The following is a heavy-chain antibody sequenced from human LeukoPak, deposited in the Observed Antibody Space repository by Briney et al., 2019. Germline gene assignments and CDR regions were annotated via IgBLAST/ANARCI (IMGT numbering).Heavy chain of an antibody. J-gene: IGHJ4*02. Sequence: GGSLRLSCAASGFTVSSNYMSWVRRAPGKGLEWVSVIYSGGSTYYADSVKGRFTISRDNSKNTLYLQMNSLRAEDTAIYYCARDNGDYLGSGFDYWGQGTLVTVSS. CDR1: GFTVSSNY. CDR2: IYSGGST. D-gene: IGHD4-17*01. V-gene: IGHV3-53*01. CDR3: ARDNGDYLGSGFDY.